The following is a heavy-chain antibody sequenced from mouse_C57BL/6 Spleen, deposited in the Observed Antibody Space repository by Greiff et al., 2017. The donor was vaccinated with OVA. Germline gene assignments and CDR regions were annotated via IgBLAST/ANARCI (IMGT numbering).Heavy chain of an antibody. J-gene: IGHJ4*01. CDR3: ARRLGYMDY. D-gene: IGHD2-2*01. Sequence: VQLQQSGPELVKPGASVKISCKASGYSFTGYYMNWVKQSPEKSLEWIGEINPSTGGTTYNQKFKAKATLTVDKSSSTAYMQLKSLTSEDSAVYYCARRLGYMDYWGQGTSVTVSS. CDR2: INPSTGGT. CDR1: GYSFTGYY. V-gene: IGHV1-42*01.